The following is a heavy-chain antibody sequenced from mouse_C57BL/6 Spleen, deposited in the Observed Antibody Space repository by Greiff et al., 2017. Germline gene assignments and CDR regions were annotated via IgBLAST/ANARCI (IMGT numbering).Heavy chain of an antibody. D-gene: IGHD2-1*01. J-gene: IGHJ3*01. CDR2: INPNNGGT. Sequence: EVQLVESGPELVKPGASVKIPCKASGYTFTDYNMDWVKQSHGKSLEWIGDINPNNGGTIYNQKFKGKATLTVDKSSSTAYMELRSLTSEDTAVYYCARSDYGNRRGFAYWGQGTLVTVSA. V-gene: IGHV1-18*01. CDR1: GYTFTDYN. CDR3: ARSDYGNRRGFAY.